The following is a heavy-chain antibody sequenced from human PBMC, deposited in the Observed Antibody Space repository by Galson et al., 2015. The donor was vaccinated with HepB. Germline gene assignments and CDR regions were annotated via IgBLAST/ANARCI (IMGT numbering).Heavy chain of an antibody. J-gene: IGHJ5*02. CDR3: AKEPTVTTLAANWFDP. V-gene: IGHV3-23*01. D-gene: IGHD4-11*01. CDR2: ISGSGGST. Sequence: SLRLSCAASGFTFSSYAMSWVRQAPGKGLEWVSAISGSGGSTYYADSVKGRFTISRDNSKNTLYLQMNSLRAEDTAVYYCAKEPTVTTLAANWFDPWGQGTLVTVSS. CDR1: GFTFSSYA.